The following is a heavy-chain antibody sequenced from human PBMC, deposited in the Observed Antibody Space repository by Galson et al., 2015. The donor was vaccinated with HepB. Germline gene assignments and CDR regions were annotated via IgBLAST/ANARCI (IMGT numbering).Heavy chain of an antibody. J-gene: IGHJ6*02. CDR1: GDSVSSNSAA. CDR3: ARDQGYYYDSSGYYYVHYYYGMDV. V-gene: IGHV6-1*01. Sequence: CAISGDSVSSNSAAWNWIRQSPSRGLEWLGRTYYRSKWYNDYAVSVKSRITINPDTSKNQFSLQLNSVTPEDTAVYYCARDQGYYYDSSGYYYVHYYYGMDVWGQGTAVTVSS. D-gene: IGHD3-22*01. CDR2: TYYRSKWYN.